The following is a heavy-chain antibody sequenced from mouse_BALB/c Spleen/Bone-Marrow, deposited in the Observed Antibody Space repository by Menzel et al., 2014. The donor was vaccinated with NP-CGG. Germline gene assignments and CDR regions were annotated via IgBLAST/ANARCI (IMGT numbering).Heavy chain of an antibody. CDR2: IWRGGST. J-gene: IGHJ2*01. Sequence: VKLVESGPGLVQPSQSLSITCTVSGFSLTSYGVHWVRQSPGEGLEWLGVIWRGGSTDYNAAFMSRLSITKDNSKSXVFFKMNSLQADDTAIYYCARYDRYYFDYWGQGTTLTVSS. CDR1: GFSLTSYG. V-gene: IGHV2-5*01. CDR3: ARYDRYYFDY. D-gene: IGHD2-14*01.